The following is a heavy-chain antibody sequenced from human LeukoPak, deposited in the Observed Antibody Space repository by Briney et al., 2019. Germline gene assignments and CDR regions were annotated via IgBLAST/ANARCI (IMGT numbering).Heavy chain of an antibody. V-gene: IGHV3-48*03. Sequence: GGSLRPSCAASGFTFSSYEMNWVRQAPGKGLEWVSYISSSGSTIYYADSVKGRFTISRDNAKNSLYLQMNSLRAEDTAVYYCARGAPYCTNGVCYYYYGMDVWGQGTTVTVSS. CDR2: ISSSGSTI. J-gene: IGHJ6*02. D-gene: IGHD2-8*01. CDR3: ARGAPYCTNGVCYYYYGMDV. CDR1: GFTFSSYE.